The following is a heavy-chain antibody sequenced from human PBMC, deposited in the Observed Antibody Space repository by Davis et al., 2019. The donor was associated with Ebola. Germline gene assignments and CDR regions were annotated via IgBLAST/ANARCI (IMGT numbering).Heavy chain of an antibody. CDR2: ISGNSGTI. J-gene: IGHJ6*04. CDR1: GFTFSSYA. D-gene: IGHD5-12*01. CDR3: AKGLRTKLWLRYYYYGMDV. Sequence: GGSLRLSCAASGFTFSSYAMHWVRQVPGKGLEWVSGISGNSGTIGYADSVKGRFTISRDNAKNSLYLQMNSLGAEDTALYYCAKGLRTKLWLRYYYYGMDVWGKGTTVTVSS. V-gene: IGHV3-9*01.